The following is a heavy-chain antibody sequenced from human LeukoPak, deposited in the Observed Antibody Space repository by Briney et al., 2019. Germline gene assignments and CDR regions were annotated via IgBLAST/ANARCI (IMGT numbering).Heavy chain of an antibody. CDR1: GYTFTSYD. D-gene: IGHD2-2*01. J-gene: IGHJ5*02. V-gene: IGHV1-8*03. Sequence: ASVKVSCKASGYTFTSYDINWVRQATGQGLEWMGWMNPNSGNTGYAQKFQGRVTITRNTSISTAYMELSSLRSEDTAVYYCARGGPSLTFHCSSTSCLTPNWFDPWGQGTLVTVSS. CDR3: ARGGPSLTFHCSSTSCLTPNWFDP. CDR2: MNPNSGNT.